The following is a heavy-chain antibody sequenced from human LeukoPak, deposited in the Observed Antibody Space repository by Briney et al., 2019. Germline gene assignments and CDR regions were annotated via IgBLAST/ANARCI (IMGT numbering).Heavy chain of an antibody. CDR2: IIPILGIA. D-gene: IGHD2-2*01. CDR1: GGTFSSYT. V-gene: IGHV1-69*04. J-gene: IGHJ4*02. Sequence: SVKVSCKASGGTFSSYTFSWVRQAPGQGLEWMGRIIPILGIANYAQKFQGRVTITADKSTSTAYMELSSLRSEDTAVYYCARDDCSSTSCPGDFDYWGQGTLVTVSS. CDR3: ARDDCSSTSCPGDFDY.